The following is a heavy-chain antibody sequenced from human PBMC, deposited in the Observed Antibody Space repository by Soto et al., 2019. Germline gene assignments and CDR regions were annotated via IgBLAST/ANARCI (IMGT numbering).Heavy chain of an antibody. J-gene: IGHJ6*03. CDR1: GYTFTSYD. CDR3: ARGELKVVAATHVMDV. D-gene: IGHD2-15*01. V-gene: IGHV1-8*01. Sequence: ASVKVSCTASGYTFTSYDSNCVRQATGQGLEWMGWMNPNSGNTGYAQKFQGRVTMTRNTSISTAYMELSSLRSEDTAVYYCARGELKVVAATHVMDVWGNGTTVTVSS. CDR2: MNPNSGNT.